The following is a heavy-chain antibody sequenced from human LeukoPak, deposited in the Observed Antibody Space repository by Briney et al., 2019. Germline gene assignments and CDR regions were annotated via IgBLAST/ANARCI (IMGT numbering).Heavy chain of an antibody. CDR1: GFSLSSYY. D-gene: IGHD1-26*01. J-gene: IGHJ1*01. CDR2: INPDGSER. CDR3: AKKVVVGATSPYSDFQD. V-gene: IGHV3-7*03. Sequence: GGSLRLSCAASGFSLSSYYMSWVRQAPGKGLEWVALINPDGSERYYVDSVKGRFTISRDNARNSLYLQMNSLRAEDTALYYCAKKVVVGATSPYSDFQDWGQGTLVTVSS.